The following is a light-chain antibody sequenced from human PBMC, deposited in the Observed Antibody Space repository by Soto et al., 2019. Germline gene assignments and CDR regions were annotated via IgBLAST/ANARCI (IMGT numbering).Light chain of an antibody. CDR3: SSYAGSNIYV. CDR1: SSDVGGYTY. Sequence: QSVLTQPPSAPGSPGQSVTISCTGTSSDVGGYTYVSWYQQHPGKAPKLMIYEVSKRPSGVPDRFSGSKSGNTASLTVSGLQAEDEADYFCSSYAGSNIYVFGTGTKVTVL. CDR2: EVS. J-gene: IGLJ1*01. V-gene: IGLV2-8*01.